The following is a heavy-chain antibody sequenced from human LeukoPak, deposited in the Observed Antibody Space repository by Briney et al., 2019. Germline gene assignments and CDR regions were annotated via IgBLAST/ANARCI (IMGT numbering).Heavy chain of an antibody. CDR1: GFTFSRFW. V-gene: IGHV3-7*01. D-gene: IGHD5-12*01. CDR2: INPDGDGM. Sequence: GGSLRLSCRASGFTFSRFWMNWIGQAPGKGLDWVANINPDGDGMRFVDSVKGRFTMSRDNAQRSLHLQMNSLRVKDTAFYYCAAETDRGYSYWGQGVLVTVSS. J-gene: IGHJ4*02. CDR3: AAETDRGYSY.